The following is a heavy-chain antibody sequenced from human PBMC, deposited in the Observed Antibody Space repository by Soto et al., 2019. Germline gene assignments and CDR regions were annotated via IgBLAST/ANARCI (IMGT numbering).Heavy chain of an antibody. V-gene: IGHV3-11*01. D-gene: IGHD3-3*01. CDR3: AREYYDFWSGYYFTQD. J-gene: IGHJ4*02. CDR1: GFTFSYYY. Sequence: PGGSLRLSCAASGFTFSYYYMSWIRQSPGKGLEWVSYISSSGSTIYYADSVKGRFTISRDNAKNSLYLQMDSLRAEDTAVYYCAREYYDFWSGYYFTQDWGQGTLVTVS. CDR2: ISSSGSTI.